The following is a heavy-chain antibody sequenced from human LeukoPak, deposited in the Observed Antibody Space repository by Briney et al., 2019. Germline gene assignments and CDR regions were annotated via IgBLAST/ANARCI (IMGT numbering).Heavy chain of an antibody. Sequence: GGSLRPSWSADAFTLGNYATHCVRQSPGKGPEYVSAISTTGGSTYYADSVKGRFAISKDNSKNTLYLQMSSLTAEEPPGYYCVNEWIQAIGNFCCGQGTLVTVSS. D-gene: IGHD5-18*01. J-gene: IGHJ4*02. CDR2: ISTTGGST. V-gene: IGHV3-64D*06. CDR1: AFTLGNYA. CDR3: VNEWIQAIGNFC.